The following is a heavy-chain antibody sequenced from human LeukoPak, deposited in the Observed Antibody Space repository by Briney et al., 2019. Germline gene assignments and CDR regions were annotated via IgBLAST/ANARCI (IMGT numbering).Heavy chain of an antibody. Sequence: ASVKVSCKASGGTFSSYAISWVRQAPGQGLEWMGGIIPIFGTANYAQKFQGRVTITTDESTSTAYMELSSLRSEDTAVYYCARGRVVAAFPLFDYWGQGTLSPSPQ. J-gene: IGHJ4*02. D-gene: IGHD6-6*01. CDR2: IIPIFGTA. CDR3: ARGRVVAAFPLFDY. V-gene: IGHV1-69*05. CDR1: GGTFSSYA.